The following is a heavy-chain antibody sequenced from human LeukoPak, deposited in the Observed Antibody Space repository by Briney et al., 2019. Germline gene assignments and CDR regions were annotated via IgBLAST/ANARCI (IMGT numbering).Heavy chain of an antibody. CDR2: IYYSGST. CDR1: GGSISSHY. Sequence: SETLSLTCTVSGGSISSHYRSWIRQPPGEGLERIGHIYYSGSTNYTPSLKSRVPISVDTSKNQFSLKLSSVTAADTAVYYCARALRWLQFFDYWGQGTLVTVSS. CDR3: ARALRWLQFFDY. D-gene: IGHD5-24*01. V-gene: IGHV4-59*11. J-gene: IGHJ4*02.